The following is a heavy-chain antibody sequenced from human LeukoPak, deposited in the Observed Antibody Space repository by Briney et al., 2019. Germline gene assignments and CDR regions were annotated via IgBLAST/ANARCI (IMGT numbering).Heavy chain of an antibody. V-gene: IGHV4-59*01. CDR2: IYYSGST. J-gene: IGHJ6*04. Sequence: SSETLSLTCTVSGGSISSYCWSWIRQPPGKGLEWIGYIYYSGSTNYNPSLKSRVTISVDTSKNQFSLKLSSVTAADTAVYYCARGRGGYGDYGTPDYHYHYYYYYYSMDVWGKGTTVTVSS. CDR3: ARGRGGYGDYGTPDYHYHYYYYYYSMDV. CDR1: GGSISSYC. D-gene: IGHD4-17*01.